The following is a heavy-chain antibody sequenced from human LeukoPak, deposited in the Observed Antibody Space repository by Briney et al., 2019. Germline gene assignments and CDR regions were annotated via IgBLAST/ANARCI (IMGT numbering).Heavy chain of an antibody. CDR1: GFTFSDYY. Sequence: PGGSLRLSCAASGFTFSDYYMSWIRQAPGKGLEWVSYISSSGSTIYYADSVKGRFTISRDNAKNSLYLQMNCLRAEDTAVYYCARYFWSGYYPDYWGQGTLVTVSS. V-gene: IGHV3-11*01. J-gene: IGHJ4*02. CDR3: ARYFWSGYYPDY. CDR2: ISSSGSTI. D-gene: IGHD3-3*01.